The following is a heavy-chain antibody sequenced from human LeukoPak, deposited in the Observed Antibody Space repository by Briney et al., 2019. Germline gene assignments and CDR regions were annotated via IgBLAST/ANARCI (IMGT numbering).Heavy chain of an antibody. CDR2: IYYSGST. V-gene: IGHV4-39*07. Sequence: KTLEALSLTCTVSGGSISSSSYYWGWIRQPPGKGLEWIGSIYYSGSTYYNPSLKSRVTISVDTSKNQFSLKLSSVTAADTAVYYCARALEYYDSSGYSHYYYYMDVWGKGTTVTVSS. CDR1: GGSISSSSYY. J-gene: IGHJ6*03. D-gene: IGHD3-22*01. CDR3: ARALEYYDSSGYSHYYYYMDV.